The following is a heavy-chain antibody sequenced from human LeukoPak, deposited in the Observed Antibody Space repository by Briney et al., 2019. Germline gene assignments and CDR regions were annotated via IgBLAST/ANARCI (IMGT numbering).Heavy chain of an antibody. J-gene: IGHJ1*01. D-gene: IGHD6-13*01. CDR2: ISHSGNA. CDR1: GSSINTAHY. CDR3: ARGMSSVAAVGL. Sequence: PSETLSLTCAVSGSSINTAHYWGWVRQPPGEGLEWIGSISHSGNAYYNPSLKSRVTISLDASKNQFSLKVTSLTAADTAVYYCARGMSSVAAVGLWGRGTLVTVSS. V-gene: IGHV4-38-2*01.